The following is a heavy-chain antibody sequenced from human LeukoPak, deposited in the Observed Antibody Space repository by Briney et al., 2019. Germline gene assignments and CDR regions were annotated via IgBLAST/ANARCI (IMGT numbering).Heavy chain of an antibody. D-gene: IGHD6-6*01. CDR3: ARRLAARPGGPYGAFDI. Sequence: GSLRLSCAASGFTFSSYAMSWVRQAPGKGLEWVSAISGSGGSTYYADSVKGRFTISRDNSKNTLYLQMNSLRAEDTAVYYCARRLAARPGGPYGAFDIWGQGTMVTVSS. CDR2: ISGSGGST. CDR1: GFTFSSYA. J-gene: IGHJ3*02. V-gene: IGHV3-23*01.